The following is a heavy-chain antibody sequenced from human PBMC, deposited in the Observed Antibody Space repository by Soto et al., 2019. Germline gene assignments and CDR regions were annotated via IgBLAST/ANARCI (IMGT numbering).Heavy chain of an antibody. CDR2: ISSNGGST. CDR3: VKAGYPDYYDSSGYYPH. Sequence: GSLRLSCSASGFTFSCYAMHWVRQAPGKGLEYVSAISSNGGSTYYADSVKGRFTISRDNSKNTLYLQMSSLRAEDTAVYYCVKAGYPDYYDSSGYYPHWGQGTLVTVSS. CDR1: GFTFSCYA. J-gene: IGHJ4*02. D-gene: IGHD3-22*01. V-gene: IGHV3-64D*06.